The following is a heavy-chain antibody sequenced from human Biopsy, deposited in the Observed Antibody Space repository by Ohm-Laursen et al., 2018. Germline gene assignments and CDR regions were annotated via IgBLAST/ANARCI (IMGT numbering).Heavy chain of an antibody. Sequence: TLSLTCSVTYGSISGHFWSWIRQPPGKGLEWIGYISYSGNTNYNPFLKSRVTMSVDTSKNQFSLKVYSVTAADTAIYYCATTTMDTSGWYGNYFDSWGQGALVTVSS. D-gene: IGHD6-19*01. V-gene: IGHV4-59*08. CDR1: YGSISGHF. J-gene: IGHJ4*02. CDR3: ATTTMDTSGWYGNYFDS. CDR2: ISYSGNT.